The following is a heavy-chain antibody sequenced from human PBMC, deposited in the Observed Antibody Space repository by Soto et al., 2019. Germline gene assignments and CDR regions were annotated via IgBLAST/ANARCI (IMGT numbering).Heavy chain of an antibody. V-gene: IGHV4-39*01. CDR1: GGSITSTAFY. Sequence: QLQLQESGPGLVKASETLSLTCTVSGGSITSTAFYWGWIRQPPGEGLEWIGSIYYTGNTYYSPSLKSRVTISVDTSTNQFSLNLTSVTAADTAVYFCARLPGGYWFDPWGQGTLVTVSS. J-gene: IGHJ5*02. CDR2: IYYTGNT. CDR3: ARLPGGYWFDP.